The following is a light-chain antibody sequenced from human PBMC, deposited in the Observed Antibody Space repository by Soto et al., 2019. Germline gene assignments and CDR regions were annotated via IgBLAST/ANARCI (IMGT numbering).Light chain of an antibody. CDR1: QVISTY. V-gene: IGKV1-9*01. CDR2: AAS. CDR3: QQLNSKPDT. Sequence: DIQLTQSPSFLSASVGDRVTINCRASQVISTYLAWYQQKPGKSPKLLIYAASTLQSGVPSRFSGSESGTAFTLTISSLQPKDFTTYYCQQLNSKPDTFGPGTKLAIK. J-gene: IGKJ2*01.